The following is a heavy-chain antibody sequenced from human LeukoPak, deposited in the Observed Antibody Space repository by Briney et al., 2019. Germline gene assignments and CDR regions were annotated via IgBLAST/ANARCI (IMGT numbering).Heavy chain of an antibody. CDR3: ARETVGAPDY. Sequence: GGSLRLSCAASGFTFSSYTMHWVRQAPGQGLEWVAIMSYDGSNKYYAESVKGRFTIPRDNSKNTLYLQMNSLRAEDTAVYYCARETVGAPDYWGQGTLVTVSS. CDR2: MSYDGSNK. V-gene: IGHV3-30-3*01. D-gene: IGHD1-26*01. J-gene: IGHJ4*02. CDR1: GFTFSSYT.